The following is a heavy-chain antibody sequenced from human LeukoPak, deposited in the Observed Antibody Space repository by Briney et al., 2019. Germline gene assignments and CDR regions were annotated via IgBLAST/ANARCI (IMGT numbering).Heavy chain of an antibody. J-gene: IGHJ6*02. D-gene: IGHD1-26*01. Sequence: GGSLRLSCAASGFTFSSYGMHWVRQAQGKGLDGVAVIRYVGSHKYCADSVKGRFTISRDNSNNTLYLQMNSLRAEDTAVYYCARNKWELLYYYGMDVWGQGTTVTVSS. V-gene: IGHV3-33*01. CDR3: ARNKWELLYYYGMDV. CDR2: IRYVGSHK. CDR1: GFTFSSYG.